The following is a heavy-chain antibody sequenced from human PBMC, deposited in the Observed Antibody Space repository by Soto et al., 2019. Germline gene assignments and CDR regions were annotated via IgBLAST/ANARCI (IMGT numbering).Heavy chain of an antibody. CDR1: GFTFSSYG. CDR3: ARDQQWLVRFYFDF. J-gene: IGHJ4*02. Sequence: QVQLVEAGGGVVQPGNSLILSCAASGFTFSSYGMHWVRQAPGKGLEWVAVIWYDGSNKYYADSVKGRFTISRDNSKNTLYLQMNSLRAEDTAVYYCARDQQWLVRFYFDFWGQGTLVTVSS. V-gene: IGHV3-33*01. D-gene: IGHD6-19*01. CDR2: IWYDGSNK.